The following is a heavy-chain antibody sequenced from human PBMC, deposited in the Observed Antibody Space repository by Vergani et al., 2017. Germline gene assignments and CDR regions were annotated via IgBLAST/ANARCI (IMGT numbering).Heavy chain of an antibody. V-gene: IGHV1-69*08. Sequence: VQLVQSGAEVKKPGSSVKVSCKASGATFRSNTISWVRQAPGQGLEWMGRIIPIFGTANYAQKFQGRVTITADESTSTAYMELSSLRSEDTAVYYCARVAATMVRGVINYYGMDVWGQGTTVTVSS. CDR2: IIPIFGTA. D-gene: IGHD3-10*01. CDR3: ARVAATMVRGVINYYGMDV. CDR1: GATFRSNT. J-gene: IGHJ6*02.